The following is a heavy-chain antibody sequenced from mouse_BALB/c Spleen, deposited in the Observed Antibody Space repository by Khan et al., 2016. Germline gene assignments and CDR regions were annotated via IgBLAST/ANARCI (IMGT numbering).Heavy chain of an antibody. D-gene: IGHD1-1*02. CDR1: GYSITSAFA. J-gene: IGHJ2*01. CDR2: ISSSGIT. Sequence: EVQLHESGPGLVKPSQSLSLTCTVTGYSITSAFAWNWIRQFPGNKLEWMGYISSSGITGYNPSLKSRISITRDTSKNQFFLQLISVTTEDSATYYCSRSGNYFDYWGQGTTLAVSS. CDR3: SRSGNYFDY. V-gene: IGHV3-2*02.